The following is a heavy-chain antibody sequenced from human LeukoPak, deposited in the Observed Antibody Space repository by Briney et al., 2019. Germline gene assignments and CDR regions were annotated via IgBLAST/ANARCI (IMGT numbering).Heavy chain of an antibody. CDR2: INWNGDST. J-gene: IGHJ4*02. CDR1: GFTFDDYD. V-gene: IGHV3-20*04. D-gene: IGHD1-26*01. CDR3: ARGKPPGGVGATD. Sequence: PGGSLRLSCAASGFTFDDYDMRWVRQAPGKGLEWVSGINWNGDSTGYADSVKGRFTISRDNAKNSLYLQMNSLRAEDTAVYYCARGKPPGGVGATDWGQGTLVTVSS.